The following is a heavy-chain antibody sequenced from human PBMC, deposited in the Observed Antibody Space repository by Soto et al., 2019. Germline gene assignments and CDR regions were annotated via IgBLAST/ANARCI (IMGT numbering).Heavy chain of an antibody. D-gene: IGHD3-22*01. CDR2: INSDGTTT. J-gene: IGHJ4*01. CDR3: ARGGYENCGYFKDY. CDR1: GCTFGKYC. V-gene: IGHV3-74*03. Sequence: PEGSLRLSGAASGCTFGKYCLHWVRQPPWKGLLCVSRINSDGTTTKYADSVKGRFTISRDNGQHTLDLQMSSLRAEDTAGDYCARGGYENCGYFKDYWGQGALVTLSS.